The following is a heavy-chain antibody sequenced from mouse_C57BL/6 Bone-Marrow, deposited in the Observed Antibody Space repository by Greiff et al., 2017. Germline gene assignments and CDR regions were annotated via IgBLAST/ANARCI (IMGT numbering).Heavy chain of an antibody. V-gene: IGHV1-81*01. CDR1: GYTFTSYG. CDR2: IYPRSGNT. J-gene: IGHJ3*01. D-gene: IGHD4-1*01. CDR3: ARNWEGGFAY. Sequence: QVQLQHSGAELARPGASVKLSCKASGYTFTSYGISWVKQRTGQGLEWIGEIYPRSGNTYYNEKFKGKATLTADKSSSTAYMELRSLTSEDSAVYFCARNWEGGFAYWGQGTLVTVSA.